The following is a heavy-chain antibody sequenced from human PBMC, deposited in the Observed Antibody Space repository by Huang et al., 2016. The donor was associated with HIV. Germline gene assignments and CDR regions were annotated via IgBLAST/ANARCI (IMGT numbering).Heavy chain of an antibody. CDR1: GYTFTSYG. V-gene: IGHV1-18*01. Sequence: QIQLMQSGPELKQPGASVKVSCKASGYTFTSYGITWGRQAPGQGPGWMGWISASSGDTEYAKKFQGRVTLTTDTSTNIAYMELRSLRADDTAKYYCARDPKYHRIGYYRQRRGIDIWGQGTMVIVSS. J-gene: IGHJ3*02. CDR2: ISASSGDT. CDR3: ARDPKYHRIGYYRQRRGIDI. D-gene: IGHD3-22*01.